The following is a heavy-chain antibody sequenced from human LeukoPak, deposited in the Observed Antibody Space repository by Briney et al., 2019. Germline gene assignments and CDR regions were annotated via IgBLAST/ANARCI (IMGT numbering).Heavy chain of an antibody. CDR3: ARRRDLYSGSYYPFDY. J-gene: IGHJ4*02. D-gene: IGHD1-26*01. CDR2: IYSGDSDS. Sequence: GESLKISCKGSGYSISSYWIAWVRQMPAKGLEWMGIIYSGDSDSKYSRSCQGPVTTSADKSINTADLQWSSLKASDSAMYYCARRRDLYSGSYYPFDYWGQGTLVTVSS. CDR1: GYSISSYW. V-gene: IGHV5-51*01.